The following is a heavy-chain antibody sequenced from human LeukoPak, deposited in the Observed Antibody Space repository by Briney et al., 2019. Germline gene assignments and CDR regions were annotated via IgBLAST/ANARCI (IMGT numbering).Heavy chain of an antibody. D-gene: IGHD3-22*01. CDR3: AREQYYYDSSGYYNWFDP. V-gene: IGHV4-31*03. CDR2: IYYSGST. CDR1: VGSISSGCYY. Sequence: PSQTLSLTCTVSVGSISSGCYYWSWVRQHPGKGLEWIGYIYYSGSTYYNPSLKSRVTISVDTSKNQFSLKLSSVTAADTAVYYCAREQYYYDSSGYYNWFDPWGQGTLVTVSS. J-gene: IGHJ5*02.